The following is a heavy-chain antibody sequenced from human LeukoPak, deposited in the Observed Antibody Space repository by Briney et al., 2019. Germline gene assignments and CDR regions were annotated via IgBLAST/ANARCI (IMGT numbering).Heavy chain of an antibody. V-gene: IGHV1-2*02. CDR3: ARGRHSYESSDYYYEGDAFDI. CDR1: GYTFTGYY. D-gene: IGHD3-22*01. J-gene: IGHJ3*02. Sequence: ASVKVSCKASGYTFTGYYMHWVRQAPGQGLEWMGWINPHTGGTNYAQTFQGRVTMTRDMSTSTVYMALSSLRTEDTAVYYCARGRHSYESSDYYYEGDAFDIWGQGTMVTVSS. CDR2: INPHTGGT.